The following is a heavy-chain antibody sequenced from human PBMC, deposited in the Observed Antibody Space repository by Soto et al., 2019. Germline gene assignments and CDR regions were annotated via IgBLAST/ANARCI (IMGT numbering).Heavy chain of an antibody. J-gene: IGHJ4*02. Sequence: PGGSLRLSCAASGFTFSSYSMNWVRQAPGRGLEWVSSISSSSSYIYYADSVKGRFTISRDNAKNSLYLQMNSLRAEDTAVYYCARGRTTVTTLGIDYWGKGTLVTVSS. D-gene: IGHD4-17*01. CDR3: ARGRTTVTTLGIDY. CDR1: GFTFSSYS. CDR2: ISSSSSYI. V-gene: IGHV3-21*01.